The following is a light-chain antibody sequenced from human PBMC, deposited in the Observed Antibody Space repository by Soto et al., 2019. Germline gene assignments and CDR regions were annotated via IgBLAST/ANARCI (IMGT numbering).Light chain of an antibody. V-gene: IGKV1-39*01. CDR2: DAS. J-gene: IGKJ2*01. Sequence: DILMTQSPSSLSASVGDRVTITCRASQGTSTYLVWYQQRQGRAPKLLIYDASSLLSGVPSRFSGSGSGTDFPLTISTLQPEDFATYYCQQSYRTPYTFGQGTKLETK. CDR3: QQSYRTPYT. CDR1: QGTSTY.